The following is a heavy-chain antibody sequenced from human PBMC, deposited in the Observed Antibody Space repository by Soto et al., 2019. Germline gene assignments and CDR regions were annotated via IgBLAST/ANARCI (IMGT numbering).Heavy chain of an antibody. CDR1: GGSISSSNHY. D-gene: IGHD6-19*01. Sequence: SETLSLTCTVSGGSISSSNHYWGWIRQPPGKGLEWIGSIYYSGKTYYNPSLMSRVTPSVDTSKNQFSLKLSSVTAADTAVYYCARCPSGRDPNWFDPWGQGTLVTVSS. J-gene: IGHJ5*02. CDR2: IYYSGKT. V-gene: IGHV4-39*01. CDR3: ARCPSGRDPNWFDP.